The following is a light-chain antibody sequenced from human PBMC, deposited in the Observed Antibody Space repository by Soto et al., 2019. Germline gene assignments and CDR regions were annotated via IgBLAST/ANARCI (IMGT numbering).Light chain of an antibody. Sequence: QSVLTQPPSVSGAPGQRVTIPCTGSSSNIGSFYDVHWYQQLPGTVSKLLIYGDNNRPSGVPDRFSGSKSGTSASLAITGLQAEDEADYYCQSYDNSLSHVVFGGGTQLTVL. J-gene: IGLJ2*01. CDR1: SSNIGSFYD. V-gene: IGLV1-40*01. CDR3: QSYDNSLSHVV. CDR2: GDN.